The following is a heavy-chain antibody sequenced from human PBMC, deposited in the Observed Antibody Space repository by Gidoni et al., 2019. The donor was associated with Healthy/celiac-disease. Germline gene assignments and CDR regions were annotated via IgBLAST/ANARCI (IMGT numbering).Heavy chain of an antibody. V-gene: IGHV4-61*02. CDR1: GGPISSGSYY. J-gene: IGHJ4*02. CDR2: IYTSGST. D-gene: IGHD3-3*01. CDR3: ASTRITIFGVVIHFDY. Sequence: QVQLQESGPGLVKPSQTLSLTCTVSGGPISSGSYYWSWIRQPAGKGLEWIGRIYTSGSTNYTPSLKSRVTISVDTSKNQFSLKLSSVTAADTAVYYCASTRITIFGVVIHFDYWGQGTLVTVSS.